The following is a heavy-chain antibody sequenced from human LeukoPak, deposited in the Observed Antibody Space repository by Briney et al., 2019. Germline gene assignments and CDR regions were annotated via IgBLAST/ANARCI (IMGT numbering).Heavy chain of an antibody. CDR1: GYTFTSYG. V-gene: IGHV1-8*02. Sequence: ASVKVSCKASGYTFTSYGISWVRQAPGQGLEWMGWMNPNSGNTGYAQKFQGRVTMTRNTSISTAYMELSSLRSEDTAVYYCARVSRNEWELLYVFDYWGQGTLVTVSS. J-gene: IGHJ4*02. CDR2: MNPNSGNT. CDR3: ARVSRNEWELLYVFDY. D-gene: IGHD1-26*01.